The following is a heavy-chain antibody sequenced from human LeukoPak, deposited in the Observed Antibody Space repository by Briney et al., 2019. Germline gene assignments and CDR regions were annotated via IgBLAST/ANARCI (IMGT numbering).Heavy chain of an antibody. V-gene: IGHV3-53*01. D-gene: IGHD3-22*01. Sequence: PGGSLRLSCAASGFTVSSNYMSWVRQAPGKGLEWVSVIYSGGSTYYADSVKGRFTISRDNSKNTLYLQMNSLRAGDTAVYYCANQHSSAPEYYFDYWGQGTLVTVSS. CDR3: ANQHSSAPEYYFDY. CDR1: GFTVSSNY. CDR2: IYSGGST. J-gene: IGHJ4*02.